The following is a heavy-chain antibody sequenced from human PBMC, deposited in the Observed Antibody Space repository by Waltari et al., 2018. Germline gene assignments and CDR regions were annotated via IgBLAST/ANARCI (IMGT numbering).Heavy chain of an antibody. CDR1: GYSFTNER. CDR3: VRGGHGGYSYIDY. D-gene: IGHD6-25*01. Sequence: QVQLVQSGSELKKPGASVKLSCKASGYSFTNERMMLMRQAPGQGLEWMGWINTNTGNPTYAQAFTGLLVLSLDTSVNTAFLQINTLKAEDTAVYYCVRGGHGGYSYIDYWGQGTLVTVSS. V-gene: IGHV7-4-1*02. J-gene: IGHJ4*02. CDR2: INTNTGNP.